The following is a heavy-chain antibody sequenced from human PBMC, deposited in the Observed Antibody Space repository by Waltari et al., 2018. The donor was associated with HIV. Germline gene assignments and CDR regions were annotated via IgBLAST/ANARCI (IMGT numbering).Heavy chain of an antibody. D-gene: IGHD1-1*01. V-gene: IGHV1-2*02. Sequence: QVHLVQSGAEVKKPGASVRVSCSASGYTFTGYYIHWVRQAPGQAPEYMGWINPNSGGTLYAQKFQGRVTMTRATSITTAYMELSRLRSDDTAVYYCAKSPGTWSTRDWGQGTLVTVSS. CDR2: INPNSGGT. J-gene: IGHJ4*02. CDR1: GYTFTGYY. CDR3: AKSPGTWSTRD.